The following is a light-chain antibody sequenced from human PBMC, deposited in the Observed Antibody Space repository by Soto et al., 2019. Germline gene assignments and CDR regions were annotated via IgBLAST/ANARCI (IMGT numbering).Light chain of an antibody. CDR1: QSVSSY. CDR2: GAS. Sequence: EIVLTRSPATLSLSPGERATLSCRASQSVSSYLAWYQQKPGQAPRLLFYGASSRSTGVPDRFSVSGSGTDFTLTISRLEPEDFAVYYCQQYHDWPPLTFGGGTKVDIK. CDR3: QQYHDWPPLT. J-gene: IGKJ4*01. V-gene: IGKV3-11*01.